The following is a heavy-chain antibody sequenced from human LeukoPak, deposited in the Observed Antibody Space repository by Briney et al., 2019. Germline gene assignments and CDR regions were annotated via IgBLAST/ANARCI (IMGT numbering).Heavy chain of an antibody. Sequence: GGSLRLSCAASGFTFSSYAMNWVRQAPGKGLEWVSTISGSGGNTYYADSVKGRFTISRDNSKNTLYLQMNSLRAEDTAVYYCAKDYDILTGSHDYWGQGTLVAVSS. D-gene: IGHD3-9*01. CDR2: ISGSGGNT. V-gene: IGHV3-23*01. J-gene: IGHJ4*02. CDR3: AKDYDILTGSHDY. CDR1: GFTFSSYA.